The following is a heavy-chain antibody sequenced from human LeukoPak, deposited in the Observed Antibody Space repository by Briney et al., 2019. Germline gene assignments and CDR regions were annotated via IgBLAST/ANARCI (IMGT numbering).Heavy chain of an antibody. CDR2: ISGSGGST. Sequence: GGSLRLSCAASGFTFSSYAMSSVRQAPGKGLEWVSAISGSGGSTYYADSVKGRFTISRDNSKNTLYLQMNSLRAEDTAVYYCAKNPYYYGSGSYLYYWGQGTLVTVSS. D-gene: IGHD3-10*01. CDR3: AKNPYYYGSGSYLYY. J-gene: IGHJ4*02. CDR1: GFTFSSYA. V-gene: IGHV3-23*01.